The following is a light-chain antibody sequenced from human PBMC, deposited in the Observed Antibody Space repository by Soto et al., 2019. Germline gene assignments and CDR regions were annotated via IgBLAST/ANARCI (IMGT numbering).Light chain of an antibody. V-gene: IGKV3-15*01. J-gene: IGKJ4*01. CDR2: GAS. Sequence: EIVMTQSPATLSVSPGERATLSCRASQSVSSNLAWYQQKPGQAPRLLIYGASTRATGIPARFSGSGSGTEFTLTISSLQSEDFAVYYCQQYGSSLTFGGGTKGDIK. CDR3: QQYGSSLT. CDR1: QSVSSN.